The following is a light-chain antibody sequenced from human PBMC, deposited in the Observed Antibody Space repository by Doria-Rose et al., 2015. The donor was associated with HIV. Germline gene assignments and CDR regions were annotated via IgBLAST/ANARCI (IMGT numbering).Light chain of an antibody. CDR2: DGS. CDR3: HQYGTSWT. Sequence: EIVMTQSPGTLSLSPGEGATLSCRVSQSFSSTYLAWYQQKPGQAPSLLIYDGSTRATGITDRFSASGSGTDFTLTINRLEPEDFALYYCHQYGTSWTFGQGTKAEV. CDR1: QSFSSTY. V-gene: IGKV3-20*01. J-gene: IGKJ1*01.